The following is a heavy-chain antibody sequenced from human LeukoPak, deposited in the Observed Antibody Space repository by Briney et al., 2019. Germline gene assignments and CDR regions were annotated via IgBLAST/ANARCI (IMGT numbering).Heavy chain of an antibody. D-gene: IGHD6-6*01. CDR1: GGSISSGSYY. V-gene: IGHV4-61*02. J-gene: IGHJ4*02. CDR2: VYTTGST. CDR3: ARTHSIAALGYFDY. Sequence: SETLSLTCTVSGGSISSGSYYWSWIRQPAEKGLEWIGRVYTTGSTNYNPSLKSRVTISLDTSKNQFSLKLSSVTAADTAVYYCARTHSIAALGYFDYWGQGTLVTVSS.